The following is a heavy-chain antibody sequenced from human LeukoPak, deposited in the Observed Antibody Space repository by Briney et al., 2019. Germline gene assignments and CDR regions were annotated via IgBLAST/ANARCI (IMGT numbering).Heavy chain of an antibody. CDR1: GYTFTSYA. D-gene: IGHD3-16*02. J-gene: IGHJ4*02. Sequence: GASVKVSCKASGYTFTSYAISWVRQAPGQGLEWMGWISVYNGNTNYAQKFKGRVTMTTDTSTSTAYMEVRSLRAEDTAVYYCARAHHRRVYDYGWGSYPYWGQGTLVTVSS. CDR2: ISVYNGNT. V-gene: IGHV1-18*01. CDR3: ARAHHRRVYDYGWGSYPY.